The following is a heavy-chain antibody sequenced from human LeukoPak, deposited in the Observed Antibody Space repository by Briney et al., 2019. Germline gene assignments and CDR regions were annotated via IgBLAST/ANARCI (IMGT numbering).Heavy chain of an antibody. D-gene: IGHD6-19*01. V-gene: IGHV4-4*07. CDR3: ARDRIGSSGWYPVEYWYFDL. Sequence: NTSETLSLTCTVSGGPISSYYWSWIRQPAGKGLEWIGRIYTSGSTNYNPSLKSRVTMSVDTSKNQFSLKLSSVTAADTAVYYCARDRIGSSGWYPVEYWYFDLWGRGTLVTVSS. J-gene: IGHJ2*01. CDR1: GGPISSYY. CDR2: IYTSGST.